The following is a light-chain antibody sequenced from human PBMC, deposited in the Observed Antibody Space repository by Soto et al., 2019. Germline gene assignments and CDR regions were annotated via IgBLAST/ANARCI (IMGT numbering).Light chain of an antibody. CDR1: SSDIGSYNR. J-gene: IGLJ1*01. CDR2: EVN. V-gene: IGLV2-18*01. CDR3: SLYTSISTDV. Sequence: QSVLTQPPSVSGSPGQSVTISCTGISSDIGSYNRVSWYQQPPGTAPKLMIYEVNNRPSGVPDRFSGSTSGNTASLTISGLQAEDEADYYCSLYTSISTDVFGTGIKVTVL.